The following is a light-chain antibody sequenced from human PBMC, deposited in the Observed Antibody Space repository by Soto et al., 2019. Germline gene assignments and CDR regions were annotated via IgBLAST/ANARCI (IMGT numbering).Light chain of an antibody. V-gene: IGLV2-14*01. CDR3: SSYTSSSTLV. CDR2: EVS. CDR1: SSDVGGYNY. J-gene: IGLJ2*01. Sequence: QSALTQPASVSGSHGQSITISCTGTSSDVGGYNYVSWYQQHPGKAPKLMIYEVSNRPSGVSNRFSGSKSGNTASLTISGLQAEYEADYYCSSYTSSSTLVFGGGTKLTVL.